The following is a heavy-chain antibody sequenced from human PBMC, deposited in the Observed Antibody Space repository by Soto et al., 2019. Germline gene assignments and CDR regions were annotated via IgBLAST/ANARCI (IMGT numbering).Heavy chain of an antibody. Sequence: PSETLSLTCAVSGGSISSSNWWSWVRQPPGKGLEWIGEIYHSGSTNYNPSLKSRVTISVDKSKNQFSLKLSSVTAADTAVYYCARVYYYDSSGYIHKKAGYYYYGMDVWGQGTTVTVSS. D-gene: IGHD3-22*01. CDR3: ARVYYYDSSGYIHKKAGYYYYGMDV. V-gene: IGHV4-4*02. J-gene: IGHJ6*02. CDR1: GGSISSSNW. CDR2: IYHSGST.